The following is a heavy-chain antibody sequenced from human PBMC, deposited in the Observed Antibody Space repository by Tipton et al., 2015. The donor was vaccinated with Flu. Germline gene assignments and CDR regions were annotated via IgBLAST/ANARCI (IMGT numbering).Heavy chain of an antibody. CDR2: ISYDGTRE. J-gene: IGHJ4*02. D-gene: IGHD1-26*01. V-gene: IGHV3-30-3*01. CDR1: GFTFSGHA. Sequence: SLRLSCAASGFTFSGHAMHWVRQAPGKGLGWVAVISYDGTREYYADSVKDRFTISRDNSDNTLHLQMNSLRTEDTGVYYCARDAAVGTSVGAVDYWGQGTLVTVSS. CDR3: ARDAAVGTSVGAVDY.